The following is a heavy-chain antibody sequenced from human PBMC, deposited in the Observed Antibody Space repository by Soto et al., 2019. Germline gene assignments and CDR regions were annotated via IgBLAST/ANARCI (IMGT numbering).Heavy chain of an antibody. J-gene: IGHJ6*02. D-gene: IGHD6-13*01. CDR3: ARDSLGQQLAHYYYYGMDV. V-gene: IGHV3-7*01. Sequence: GSLRLSCAASGFTFSSYWMSWVRQAPGKGLEWVANIKQDGSEKYYVDSVKGRFTISRDNAKNSLYLQMNSLRAEDTAVYYCARDSLGQQLAHYYYYGMDVWGQGTTVTVSS. CDR1: GFTFSSYW. CDR2: IKQDGSEK.